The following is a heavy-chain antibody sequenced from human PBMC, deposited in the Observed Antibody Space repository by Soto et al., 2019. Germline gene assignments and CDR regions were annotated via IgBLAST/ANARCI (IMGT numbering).Heavy chain of an antibody. J-gene: IGHJ6*02. Sequence: VASVKVSCKASGGTFSSYAISWVRQAPGQGLEWMGGIIPIFGTANYAQKFQGRVTITADESTSTAYMELSSLRSEDTAVYYCARGGPGYSSSWYKRDYYYGMDVWGQGTTVTVSS. CDR3: ARGGPGYSSSWYKRDYYYGMDV. CDR2: IIPIFGTA. CDR1: GGTFSSYA. D-gene: IGHD6-13*01. V-gene: IGHV1-69*13.